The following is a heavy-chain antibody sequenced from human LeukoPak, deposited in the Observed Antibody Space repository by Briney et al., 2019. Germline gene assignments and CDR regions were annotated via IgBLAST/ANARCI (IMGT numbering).Heavy chain of an antibody. D-gene: IGHD3-10*01. J-gene: IGHJ4*02. CDR2: IYPGDSDT. Sequence: GESLKISCKGSGYSFTSYWIGWVRQMPGEGLEWMGIIYPGDSDTRYSPSFQGQVTISADKSISTAYLQWSSLKASDTAMYYCARHVTMVRGVYYFDYWGQGTLVTVSS. V-gene: IGHV5-51*01. CDR3: ARHVTMVRGVYYFDY. CDR1: GYSFTSYW.